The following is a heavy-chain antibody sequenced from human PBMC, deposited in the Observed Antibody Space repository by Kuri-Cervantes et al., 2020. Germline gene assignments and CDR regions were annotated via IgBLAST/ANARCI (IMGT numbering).Heavy chain of an antibody. D-gene: IGHD7-27*01. Sequence: SETLSLTCTVSGVSISSYHWTWIRQPPGKGLEWIGYVFYTGRTNYNPSLKSRVTISVDTSKNLFSLKLSSVTAADTAAYYCARTGTGGSIEYYFDYWGQGTLVTVSS. CDR1: GVSISSYH. J-gene: IGHJ4*02. V-gene: IGHV4-59*13. CDR2: VFYTGRT. CDR3: ARTGTGGSIEYYFDY.